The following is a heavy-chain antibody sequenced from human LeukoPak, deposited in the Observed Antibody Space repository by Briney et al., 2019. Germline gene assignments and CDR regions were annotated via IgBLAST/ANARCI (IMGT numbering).Heavy chain of an antibody. D-gene: IGHD5-24*01. CDR1: GFTFSSYA. V-gene: IGHV3-30*01. CDR2: ISYDGSNK. CDR3: TSDPIRDGYNEDFDY. Sequence: PGRSLRLSCAASGFTFSSYAMHWVRQASGKGLEWVAVISYDGSNKYYADSVKGRFTISRDNSKNTLYLQMNSLRAEDTAVYYCTSDPIRDGYNEDFDYWGQGTLVTVSS. J-gene: IGHJ4*02.